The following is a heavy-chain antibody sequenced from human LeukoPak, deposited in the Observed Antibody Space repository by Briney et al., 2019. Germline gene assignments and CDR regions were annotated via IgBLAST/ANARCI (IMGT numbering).Heavy chain of an antibody. CDR3: ARRNTNYYDSSGYYSRGHAFDI. CDR2: IYYSGST. V-gene: IGHV4-39*01. J-gene: IGHJ3*02. CDR1: GGSISSSSYY. Sequence: PSETLSLTCTVSGGSISSSSYYWGWIRQPPGKGLEWIGSIYYSGSTYYNPSLKSRVTISVDTSKNQFSLKLSSVTAADTAVYYCARRNTNYYDSSGYYSRGHAFDIWGRGTMVTVSS. D-gene: IGHD3-22*01.